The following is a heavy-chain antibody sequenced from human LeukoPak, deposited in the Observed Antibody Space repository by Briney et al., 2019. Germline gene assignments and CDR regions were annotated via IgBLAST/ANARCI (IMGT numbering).Heavy chain of an antibody. V-gene: IGHV1-3*01. Sequence: ASVKVSCKASGFTFTNYAMQWVRQAPGQRLEWMGWINAGNGHTRYSQRFQGRVTITRDTSATTAYMEVTGLRSEDTAVYYCARGIWTRTVSSYYLDYWGQGTLVTVSS. CDR2: INAGNGHT. D-gene: IGHD3/OR15-3a*01. CDR3: ARGIWTRTVSSYYLDY. J-gene: IGHJ4*02. CDR1: GFTFTNYA.